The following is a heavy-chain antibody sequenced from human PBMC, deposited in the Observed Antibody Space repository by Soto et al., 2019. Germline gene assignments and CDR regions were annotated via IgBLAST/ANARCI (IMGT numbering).Heavy chain of an antibody. Sequence: QLVQSGAEVKKPGASVTVSCTASGYSFSHYGIIWVRQAPGQGLEWLGWISDGNTIYAQKFQGRVTMTTDTSTITAYMELRPLTSDATAVYFCASLMYGSGSEGWWVTMDVWGQGTSVTVSS. V-gene: IGHV1-18*01. D-gene: IGHD3-10*01. CDR1: GYSFSHYG. J-gene: IGHJ6*02. CDR2: ISDGNT. CDR3: ASLMYGSGSEGWWVTMDV.